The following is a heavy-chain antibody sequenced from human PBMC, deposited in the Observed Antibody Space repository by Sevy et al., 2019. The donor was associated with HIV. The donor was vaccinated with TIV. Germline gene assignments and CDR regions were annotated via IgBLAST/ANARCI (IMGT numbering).Heavy chain of an antibody. CDR2: INHSGST. D-gene: IGHD3-16*01. J-gene: IGHJ5*02. V-gene: IGHV4-34*01. CDR3: ARSRLRLGEFVWFDP. Sequence: SETLSLTCAVYGGSFSGYYWSWIRQPPGKGLEWIGEINHSGSTNYNPSLKSRVTISVDTSKNQFSLKLSSVTAADTAVYYCARSRLRLGEFVWFDPWGKGTLVSVSS. CDR1: GGSFSGYY.